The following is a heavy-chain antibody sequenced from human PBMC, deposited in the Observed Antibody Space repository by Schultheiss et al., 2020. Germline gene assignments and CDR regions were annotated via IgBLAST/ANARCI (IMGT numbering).Heavy chain of an antibody. D-gene: IGHD6-6*01. V-gene: IGHV1-69*04. CDR2: IIPILGIA. CDR3: ARDALEYSSSEQGDGMDV. CDR1: GGTFSSYA. J-gene: IGHJ6*01. Sequence: SVKVSCKASGGTFSSYAISWVRQAPGQGLEWMGRIIPILGIANYAQKFQGRVTITADKSTSTAYMELSSLRSEDTAVYYCARDALEYSSSEQGDGMDVWGQGTTVNVSS.